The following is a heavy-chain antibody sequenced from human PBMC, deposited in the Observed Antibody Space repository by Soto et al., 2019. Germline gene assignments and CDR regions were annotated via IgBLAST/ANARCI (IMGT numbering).Heavy chain of an antibody. CDR2: ISGSGGSP. CDR1: GFTFSSYA. Sequence: EVQLLESGGGWAQPGGSLRLSCAASGFTFSSYAMSWVRQAPGKGLEWVSAISGSGGSPYYADSVKGRFTISRDNSKNTLYLLMNSLRAEDTAVHYCAKDQGASLTASRPTDYWGQGTLVSVSS. CDR3: AKDQGASLTASRPTDY. V-gene: IGHV3-23*01. J-gene: IGHJ4*02. D-gene: IGHD6-6*01.